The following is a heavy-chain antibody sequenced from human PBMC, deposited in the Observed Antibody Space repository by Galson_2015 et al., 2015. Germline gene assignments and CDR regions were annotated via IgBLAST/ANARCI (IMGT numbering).Heavy chain of an antibody. Sequence: SLRLSCAASGFTFSSYAMHWVRQAPGKGLEWVAVISHDGTNKYDADSVQGRFTISRDNSKNTLYLQMNSLRPEDTAVYYCAREWFGEPNYYYGMDVGGQGTTVTVSS. CDR3: AREWFGEPNYYYGMDV. J-gene: IGHJ6*02. CDR1: GFTFSSYA. CDR2: ISHDGTNK. V-gene: IGHV3-30-3*01. D-gene: IGHD3-10*01.